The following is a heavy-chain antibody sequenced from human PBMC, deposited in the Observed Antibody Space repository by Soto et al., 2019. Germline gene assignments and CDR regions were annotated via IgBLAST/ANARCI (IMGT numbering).Heavy chain of an antibody. CDR2: IRTDGSQE. CDR1: GFSFGSDW. D-gene: IGHD3-16*01. CDR3: TRDANYRDDSAYYDVFDI. Sequence: DVQLTESGGGLVQPGGSLRLSCGASGFSFGSDWMAWVRQAPGKGLEWVANIRTDGSQEHYADSVRGRFSVSRDNAKDSLYLQMNSLRLEDTAVYYCTRDANYRDDSAYYDVFDIWGQGTMVNVSS. V-gene: IGHV3-7*05. J-gene: IGHJ3*02.